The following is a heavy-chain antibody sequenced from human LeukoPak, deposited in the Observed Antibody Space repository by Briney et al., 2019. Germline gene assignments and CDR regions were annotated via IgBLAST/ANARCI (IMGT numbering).Heavy chain of an antibody. CDR1: GGSISSSSYC. V-gene: IGHV4-39*01. CDR3: ARLGGTYYDFWSGYFGYYGMDV. J-gene: IGHJ6*02. CDR2: IYYSGST. D-gene: IGHD3-3*01. Sequence: SETLSLTCTVSGGSISSSSYCWGWIRQPPGKGLEWIGSIYYSGSTYYNPSLKSRVTISVDTSKNQFSLKLSSVTAADTAVYYCARLGGTYYDFWSGYFGYYGMDVWGQGTTVTVSS.